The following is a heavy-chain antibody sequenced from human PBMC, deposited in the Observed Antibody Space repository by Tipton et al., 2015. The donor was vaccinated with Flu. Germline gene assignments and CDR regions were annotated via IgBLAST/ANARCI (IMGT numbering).Heavy chain of an antibody. CDR2: IYSGGST. CDR3: AREGIAAAPFDY. V-gene: IGHV3-66*01. CDR1: GFTVSSNY. Sequence: SLRLSCAASGFTVSSNYMSWVRQAPGKGLEWVSVIYSGGSTYYADSVKGRFTISRDNSKNTLYLQMNSLRAEDTAVYYCAREGIAAAPFDYWGQGTLVTVSS. J-gene: IGHJ4*02. D-gene: IGHD6-13*01.